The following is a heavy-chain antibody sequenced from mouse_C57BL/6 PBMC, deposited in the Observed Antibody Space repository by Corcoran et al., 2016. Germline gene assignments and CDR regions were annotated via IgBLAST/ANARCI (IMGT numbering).Heavy chain of an antibody. CDR2: ISYDGSN. CDR1: GYSITSGYY. V-gene: IGHV3-6*01. Sequence: DVQLQESGPGLVKPSQSLSLTCSVTGYSITSGYYWNWIRQFPGNKLEWMGYISYDGSNNYNPSLKNRISITRDTSKNQFFLKLNSVTTEDTATYYCARYDYDAYWGQGTTLTVSS. CDR3: ARYDYDAY. D-gene: IGHD2-4*01. J-gene: IGHJ2*01.